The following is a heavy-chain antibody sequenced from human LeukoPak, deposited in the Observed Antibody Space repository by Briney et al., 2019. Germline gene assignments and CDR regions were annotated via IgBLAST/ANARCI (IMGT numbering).Heavy chain of an antibody. V-gene: IGHV4-34*01. CDR1: GGSFSGYY. Sequence: SETLSLTCAVYGGSFSGYYWSWVRQPPGKGLEGIGEINHSGSTNYNPSLKSRVAISVDTSKNQFSLKLSSVTAADTAVYYCARGQGGSGSWNYWFEPWGQGTLVTVSS. CDR2: INHSGST. CDR3: ARGQGGSGSWNYWFEP. D-gene: IGHD3-10*01. J-gene: IGHJ5*02.